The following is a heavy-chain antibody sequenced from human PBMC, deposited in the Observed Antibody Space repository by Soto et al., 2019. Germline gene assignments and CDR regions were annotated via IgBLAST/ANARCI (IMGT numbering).Heavy chain of an antibody. CDR3: ARDFSSSSLNWYFDL. Sequence: QVQLVESGGGVVQPGRSLRLSCAASGFTFSSYAMHWVRQAPGKGLEWVAVISYDGSNKYYADSVKGRFTISRDNSKNTLYLQMNSLRAEDTAVYYCARDFSSSSLNWYFDLWGRGTLVTVSS. V-gene: IGHV3-30-3*01. CDR2: ISYDGSNK. J-gene: IGHJ2*01. D-gene: IGHD6-6*01. CDR1: GFTFSSYA.